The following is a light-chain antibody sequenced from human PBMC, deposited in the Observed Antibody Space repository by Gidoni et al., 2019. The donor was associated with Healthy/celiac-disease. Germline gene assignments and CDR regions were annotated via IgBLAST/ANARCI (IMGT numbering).Light chain of an antibody. CDR3: QSYDSSLSGVV. CDR1: SSNIGAGYD. CDR2: GHS. J-gene: IGLJ2*01. V-gene: IGLV1-40*01. Sequence: QSVLTQPHSVSGSPGSRVTISCTGSSSNIGAGYDVPGYQQLPGTAPKLLIYGHSNRPAGVPDRFSGSKSGTSASLAIPWLQAEDEADYYCQSYDSSLSGVVFGGWTKLTVL.